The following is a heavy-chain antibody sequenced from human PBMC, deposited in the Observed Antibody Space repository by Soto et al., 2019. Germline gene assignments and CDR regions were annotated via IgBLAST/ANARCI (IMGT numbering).Heavy chain of an antibody. CDR3: ARVSSSWYGVGSG. CDR1: GGSISSGDYY. D-gene: IGHD6-13*01. V-gene: IGHV4-30-4*01. J-gene: IGHJ4*02. CDR2: IYYSGST. Sequence: QVQLQESGPGLVKPSQTLSLTCTVSGGSISSGDYYWSWIRQPPGKGLEWIGYIYYSGSTYYNPSLKSRVTISVDTSRNQFSLKLSSVTAADTAVYYCARVSSSWYGVGSGWGQGTLVTVSS.